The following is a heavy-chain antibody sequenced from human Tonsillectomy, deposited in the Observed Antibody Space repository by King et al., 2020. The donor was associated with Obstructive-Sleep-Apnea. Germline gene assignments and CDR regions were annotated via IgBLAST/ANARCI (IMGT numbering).Heavy chain of an antibody. CDR3: ARQGGYCSGGSCYLDY. CDR2: IYPGDSDT. CDR1: GYSFTSYW. D-gene: IGHD2-15*01. V-gene: IGHV5-51*01. Sequence: QLVQSGAEVKKPGESLKISCKGSGYSFTSYWIGWVRQMPGKGLDGRGIIYPGDSDTRYSPSFQGQVTISADKSISTAYLQWSSLKASDTAMYYCARQGGYCSGGSCYLDYWGQGTLVTVSS. J-gene: IGHJ4*02.